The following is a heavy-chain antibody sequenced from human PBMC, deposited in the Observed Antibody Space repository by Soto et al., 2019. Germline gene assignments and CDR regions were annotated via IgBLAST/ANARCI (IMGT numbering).Heavy chain of an antibody. CDR3: AIHSTGYEDS. D-gene: IGHD5-12*01. CDR1: GYSFTSYW. J-gene: IGHJ5*02. V-gene: IGHV5-51*01. Sequence: PGESLKISCKGSGYSFTSYWISWVRQMPGKGLEWMGVIYPGDSDIRYSPSFQGQVTISADKSTSTAYLQWSSLKASDTAMYYCAIHSTGYEDSWGQGTLVTVSS. CDR2: IYPGDSDI.